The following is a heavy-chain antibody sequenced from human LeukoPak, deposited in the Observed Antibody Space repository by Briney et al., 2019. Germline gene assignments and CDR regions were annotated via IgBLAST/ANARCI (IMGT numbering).Heavy chain of an antibody. V-gene: IGHV4-39*01. J-gene: IGHJ4*02. CDR1: GGSISSSSYY. CDR2: LYYSGST. Sequence: SETLSLTCTVSGGSISSSSYYWGWIRQPPGKGLEWIGSLYYSGSTYYNPSLKSRVTISVDTSKNQFSLKLSSVTAADTAVYYCARRKYSKTYYFDYWGQGTLVTVSS. CDR3: ARRKYSKTYYFDY. D-gene: IGHD4-11*01.